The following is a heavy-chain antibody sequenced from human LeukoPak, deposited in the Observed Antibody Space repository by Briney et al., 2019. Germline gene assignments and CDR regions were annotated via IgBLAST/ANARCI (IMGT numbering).Heavy chain of an antibody. J-gene: IGHJ3*02. V-gene: IGHV3-48*03. CDR1: GFTFRSYE. CDR3: AREGVLRHNTFDI. D-gene: IGHD4-17*01. Sequence: QPGGSLRLSCAASGFTFRSYEMTWVRQAPGKGLEWVSYISGSGSTIYYTDSVKGRFTISRDNAKNSLYLQMNSLRAEDTAVYYCAREGVLRHNTFDIWGQGTMVTVSA. CDR2: ISGSGSTI.